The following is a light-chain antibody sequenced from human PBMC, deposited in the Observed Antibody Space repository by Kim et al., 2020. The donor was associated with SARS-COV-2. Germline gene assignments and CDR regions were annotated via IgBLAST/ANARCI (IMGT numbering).Light chain of an antibody. Sequence: EIVLTQSPATLSLSPGDRATLSCRASQSVGNYLAWYQRKPGQVPRLLIYEASNRAAGIPARFSGRGSGTYFTLTISSLEPEDFAVYFCQQRSDWPITFGQGTRLEIK. V-gene: IGKV3-11*01. J-gene: IGKJ5*01. CDR1: QSVGNY. CDR2: EAS. CDR3: QQRSDWPIT.